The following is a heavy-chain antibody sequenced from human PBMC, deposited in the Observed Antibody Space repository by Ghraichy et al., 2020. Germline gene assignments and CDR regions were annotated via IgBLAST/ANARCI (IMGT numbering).Heavy chain of an antibody. Sequence: SETLSLTCTVSGGSISSGSYYWSWIRQPAGKGLEWIGRIYTSGSTNYNPSLKSRVTISVDTSKNQFSLKLSSVTAADTAVYYCAAVGFSWERWGQGTLVTVSS. CDR2: IYTSGST. CDR3: AAVGFSWER. J-gene: IGHJ1*01. V-gene: IGHV4-61*02. D-gene: IGHD1-26*01. CDR1: GGSISSGSYY.